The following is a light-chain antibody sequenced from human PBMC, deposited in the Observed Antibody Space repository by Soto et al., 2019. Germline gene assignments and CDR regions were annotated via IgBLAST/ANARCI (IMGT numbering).Light chain of an antibody. Sequence: QSALTQPASVSGSPGQSITFSCTGTSGDVGGYYYVSWYQQLPGKAPKLMISEVSNRPSGVSNRFSGSKSGNTASLTISGLQAEDEADYYCSSYTAGGTIFGTGTKLTVL. CDR2: EVS. J-gene: IGLJ1*01. CDR1: SGDVGGYYY. V-gene: IGLV2-14*01. CDR3: SSYTAGGTI.